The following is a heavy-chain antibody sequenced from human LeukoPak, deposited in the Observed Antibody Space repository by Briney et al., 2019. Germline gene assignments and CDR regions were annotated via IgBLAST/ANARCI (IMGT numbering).Heavy chain of an antibody. CDR2: IKQDGSEK. J-gene: IGHJ4*02. CDR1: GFTLSSYW. Sequence: PGGSLRLSCAASGFTLSSYWMSWVRQAGKGLEWVANIKQDGSEKYYVDSVKGRFTISRDNAKNSLCLQMNSLRAEDTAVYYCARGSSFRDYWGQGTLVTVSS. CDR3: ARGSSFRDY. V-gene: IGHV3-7*01.